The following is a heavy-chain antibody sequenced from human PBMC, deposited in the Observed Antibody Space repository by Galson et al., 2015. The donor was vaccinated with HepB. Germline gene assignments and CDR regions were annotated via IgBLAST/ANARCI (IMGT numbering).Heavy chain of an antibody. D-gene: IGHD3-10*01. J-gene: IGHJ6*02. V-gene: IGHV3-7*03. CDR3: ARDKFYSFSGATGSDV. CDR1: GFTFSSYW. CDR2: IKQDGSEK. Sequence: SLRLSCAASGFTFSSYWMSWVRQAPGKGLEWVANIKQDGSEKYYVDSVKGRFTISRDNAKNSLYLQMNSLRAEDTAVYYCARDKFYSFSGATGSDVWGQGTTVTVSS.